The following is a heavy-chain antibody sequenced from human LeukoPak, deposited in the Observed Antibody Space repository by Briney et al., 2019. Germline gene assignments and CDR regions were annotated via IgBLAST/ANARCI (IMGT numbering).Heavy chain of an antibody. D-gene: IGHD5-12*01. J-gene: IGHJ4*02. V-gene: IGHV3-23*01. Sequence: GGSLRLSCAASGFTFSSYAMSWVRQAPGKGLEWDSAISGSGGSTYYADSVKGRFTISRDNSKNTLYLQMNSLRAEDTAVYYCAKDEIVVATLWYFDYWGQGTLVTVSS. CDR3: AKDEIVVATLWYFDY. CDR2: ISGSGGST. CDR1: GFTFSSYA.